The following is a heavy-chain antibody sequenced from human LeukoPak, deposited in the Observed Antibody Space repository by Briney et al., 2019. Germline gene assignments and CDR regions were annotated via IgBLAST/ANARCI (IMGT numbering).Heavy chain of an antibody. J-gene: IGHJ5*02. D-gene: IGHD3-9*01. CDR1: GYTLTSYG. CDR2: IIPIFGTA. V-gene: IGHV1-69*06. CDR3: ASHVLRYFDWLEEGSWFDP. Sequence: SVKVSCKASGYTLTSYGISWVRQAPGQGLEWMGGIIPIFGTANYAQKFQGRVTITADKSTSTAYMELSSLRSEDTAVYYCASHVLRYFDWLEEGSWFDPWGQGTLVTVSS.